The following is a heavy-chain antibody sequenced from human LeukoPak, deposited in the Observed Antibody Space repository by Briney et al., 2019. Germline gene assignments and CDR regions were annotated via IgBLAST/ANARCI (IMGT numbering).Heavy chain of an antibody. Sequence: SETLSLTCAVYGXSFSGYYWSWIRQPPGKGLEWIGEINHSGSTNYNPSLTSRVTISVDTSKNQFSLKLSSVTAADTAVYYCAEADSSQIPDCWGQGTLVTVSS. D-gene: IGHD2-15*01. J-gene: IGHJ4*02. CDR2: INHSGST. V-gene: IGHV4-34*01. CDR1: GXSFSGYY. CDR3: AEADSSQIPDC.